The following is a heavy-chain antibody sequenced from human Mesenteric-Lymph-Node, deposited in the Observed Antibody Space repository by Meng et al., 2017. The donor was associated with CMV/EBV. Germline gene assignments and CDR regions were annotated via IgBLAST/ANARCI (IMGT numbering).Heavy chain of an antibody. Sequence: SGYSFNTSAINWVRQAPGQGLEWMGWINTNTGNPTYAQGFTGRFVFSLDTSVSTAYLQINSLKAEDTAVYYCARVLTMVRGLYYFDYWGQGTLVTVSS. CDR1: GYSFNTSA. CDR3: ARVLTMVRGLYYFDY. D-gene: IGHD3-10*01. J-gene: IGHJ4*02. CDR2: INTNTGNP. V-gene: IGHV7-4-1*02.